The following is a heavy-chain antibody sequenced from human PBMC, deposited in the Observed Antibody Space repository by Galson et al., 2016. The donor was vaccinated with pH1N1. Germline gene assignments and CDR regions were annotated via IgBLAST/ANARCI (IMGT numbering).Heavy chain of an antibody. CDR1: GYSFITSW. V-gene: IGHV5-51*01. J-gene: IGHJ3*02. CDR3: ARQVDGDAGMVGGDAYDI. CDR2: IYPGDADT. D-gene: IGHD6-19*01. Sequence: QSGAEVTKPGKSLKISCKASGYSFITSWIGWVRQTPGKGLEWMGIIYPGDADTKYSPSFQGQVTVSADKSISTAYLQWRSLKASATAMYYCARQVDGDAGMVGGDAYDIWGQGTMVTVSS.